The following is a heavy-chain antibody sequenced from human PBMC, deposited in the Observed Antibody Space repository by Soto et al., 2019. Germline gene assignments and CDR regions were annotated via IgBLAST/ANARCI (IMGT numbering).Heavy chain of an antibody. D-gene: IGHD1-26*01. V-gene: IGHV4-4*08. J-gene: IGHJ6*02. CDR3: ANFPPYSGSYSASYSDMDV. Sequence: SETLSLTCTVSGGSISSAYWSWVRQPPGKGLEWIGYVHNSGSTNYNPSLKNRITISFGTFNDQFSLTLRTVTTADTAVYYCANFPPYSGSYSASYSDMDVWGQGTTVTVSS. CDR1: GGSISSAY. CDR2: VHNSGST.